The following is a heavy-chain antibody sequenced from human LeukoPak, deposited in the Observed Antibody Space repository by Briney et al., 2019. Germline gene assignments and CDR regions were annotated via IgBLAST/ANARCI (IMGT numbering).Heavy chain of an antibody. J-gene: IGHJ6*03. Sequence: SETLSLTCAVYGGSFSGYYWSWIRQPPGKGLEWIGEINHSGSTNYNPSLKSRVTISVDTSKNQFSLKLSSVTAADTAVYYCARLRRLYSSSSPLYYYYYYMDVWGKGTTVTVSS. D-gene: IGHD6-6*01. CDR1: GGSFSGYY. V-gene: IGHV4-34*01. CDR3: ARLRRLYSSSSPLYYYYYYMDV. CDR2: INHSGST.